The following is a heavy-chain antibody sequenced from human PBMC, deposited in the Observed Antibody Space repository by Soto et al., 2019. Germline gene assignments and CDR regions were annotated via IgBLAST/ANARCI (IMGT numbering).Heavy chain of an antibody. CDR1: GYSFTGYY. CDR3: ARGDYGTGGYPFPYFDY. Sequence: ASVKVSFKASGYSFTGYYIHWVRQAPGQGLEWMGWINPDSCATNYAQNFQVRVTLTSDTSISTASMDLTSLTSDDTAVYYCARGDYGTGGYPFPYFDYWGQGTLVTVSS. CDR2: INPDSCAT. V-gene: IGHV1-2*02. J-gene: IGHJ4*02. D-gene: IGHD2-8*02.